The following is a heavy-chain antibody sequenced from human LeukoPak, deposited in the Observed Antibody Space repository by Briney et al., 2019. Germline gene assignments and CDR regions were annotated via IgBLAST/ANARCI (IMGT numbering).Heavy chain of an antibody. CDR3: ARESVFREYYYYYYMDV. CDR2: IYTSGST. V-gene: IGHV4-4*07. CDR1: GGSISSYY. Sequence: SETLSLTCTVSGGSISSYYWSWIRQPAGKGLEWIGRIYTSGSTNYNPSLKSRVTISVDTSKNQFSLKLSSVTAADTAVYYCARESVFREYYYYYYMDVWGKGTTVTISS. J-gene: IGHJ6*03. D-gene: IGHD3-10*02.